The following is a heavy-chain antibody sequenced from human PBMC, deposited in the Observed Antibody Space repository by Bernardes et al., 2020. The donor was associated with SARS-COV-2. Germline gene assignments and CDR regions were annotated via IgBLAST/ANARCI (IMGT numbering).Heavy chain of an antibody. D-gene: IGHD1-26*01. J-gene: IGHJ4*02. CDR3: ARGREWGKAMTHFDS. CDR2: IYDSRGT. CDR1: GASIGSGDFY. V-gene: IGHV4-30-4*01. Sequence: SETLSLTCTVSGASIGSGDFYWSWIRQHPEKGLEWIGYIYDSRGTYYNPSLRSRVSISLDTSKNHFSLRLTSVTVADTAVYYCARGREWGKAMTHFDSWGQGTLVTVS.